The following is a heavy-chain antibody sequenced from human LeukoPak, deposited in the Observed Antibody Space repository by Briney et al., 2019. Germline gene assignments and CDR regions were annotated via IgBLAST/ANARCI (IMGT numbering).Heavy chain of an antibody. J-gene: IGHJ3*02. CDR3: ASNWNDDAFDI. Sequence: SETLSLTCTVSGGSISSYYWSWIRQPPGKGLEWIGYIYYSGSTNYSPSLKSRVTISVDTSKNQFSLKLSSVTAADTAVYYCASNWNDDAFDIWGQGTMATVSS. CDR2: IYYSGST. CDR1: GGSISSYY. D-gene: IGHD1-20*01. V-gene: IGHV4-59*01.